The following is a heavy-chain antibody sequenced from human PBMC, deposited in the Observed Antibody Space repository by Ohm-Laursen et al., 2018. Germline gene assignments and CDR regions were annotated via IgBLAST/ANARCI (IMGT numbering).Heavy chain of an antibody. CDR1: GFSFRNYG. D-gene: IGHD3-22*01. J-gene: IGHJ4*02. CDR3: AKDLSYYDSSGPFDY. Sequence: SLRLSCAASGFSFRNYGMHWVRQAPGKGLEWVAVISYDGSNKYYADSVKGRFTISRDNSKNTLYLQMNSLRAEDTAVYYCAKDLSYYDSSGPFDYWGQGTLVTVSS. CDR2: ISYDGSNK. V-gene: IGHV3-30*18.